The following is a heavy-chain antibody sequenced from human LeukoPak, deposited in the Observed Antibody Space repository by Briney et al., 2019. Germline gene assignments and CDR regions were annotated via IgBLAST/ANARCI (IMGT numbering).Heavy chain of an antibody. V-gene: IGHV3-48*02. D-gene: IGHD1-7*01. CDR1: GFIFSSYS. CDR3: ARGPMTGTTSYMDV. CDR2: ISVSGSIT. Sequence: GGSLRLSCAASGFIFSSYSMNWVRQAPGKGLECVSHISVSGSITFYADSVKGRFTISRDNAKNSLYLQMSSLRDEDTAVYYCARGPMTGTTSYMDVWGKGTTVTVSS. J-gene: IGHJ6*03.